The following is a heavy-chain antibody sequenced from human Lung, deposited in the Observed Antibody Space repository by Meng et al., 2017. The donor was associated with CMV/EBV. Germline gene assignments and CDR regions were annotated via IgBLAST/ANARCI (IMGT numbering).Heavy chain of an antibody. CDR1: GFNFSSHD. CDR3: LMNTF. D-gene: IGHD3-16*01. Sequence: ESLKISCTASGFNFSSHDINWVRQAPGEGLEWVSSISGSSGTPTYADSVTGRFTMSRDASKNTVFLQLRALRPEDTAIYYCLMNTFWGQGALVTVSS. J-gene: IGHJ4*02. CDR2: ISGSSGTP. V-gene: IGHV3-23*01.